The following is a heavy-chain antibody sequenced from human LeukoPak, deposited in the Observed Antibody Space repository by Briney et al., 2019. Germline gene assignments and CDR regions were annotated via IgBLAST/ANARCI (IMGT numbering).Heavy chain of an antibody. J-gene: IGHJ4*02. V-gene: IGHV3-23*01. CDR3: AKVDCGTSGCRRVDY. CDR2: LTDSGRST. CDR1: GFTFSSYA. Sequence: PGGSLRLSCAASGFTFSSYAMTWFRQAPGKGLEWVSTLTDSGRSTFYADSVKGRLTISRDNSKSTLYLQMNSLRAEDTGMYYCAKVDCGTSGCRRVDYWGQGTLVTVSS. D-gene: IGHD2-2*01.